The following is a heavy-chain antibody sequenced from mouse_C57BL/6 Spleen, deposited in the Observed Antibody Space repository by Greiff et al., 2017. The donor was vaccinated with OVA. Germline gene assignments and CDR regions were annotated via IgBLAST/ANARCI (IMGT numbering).Heavy chain of an antibody. V-gene: IGHV1-55*01. CDR2: IYPGSGST. CDR1: GYTFTSYW. J-gene: IGHJ4*01. CDR3: ARGGTTVDAMDY. D-gene: IGHD1-1*01. Sequence: VQLQQPGAELVKPGASVKMSCKASGYTFTSYWITWVKQRPGQGLEWIGDIYPGSGSTNYNEKFKSKATLTVDTSSSTAYMQLSSLTSEDSAVYYCARGGTTVDAMDYWGQGTSVTVSS.